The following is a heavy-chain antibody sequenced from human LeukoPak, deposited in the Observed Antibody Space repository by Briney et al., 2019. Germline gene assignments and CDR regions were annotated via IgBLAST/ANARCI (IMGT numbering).Heavy chain of an antibody. J-gene: IGHJ6*02. CDR3: ARGVPVRWGWSAYYYYYGMDV. CDR1: GYTFTSYA. V-gene: IGHV7-4-1*02. CDR2: INTNTGNP. Sequence: ASVKVSCKASGYTFTSYAMNWVRQAPGQGLEWMGWINTNTGNPTYAQGFTGRFVFPLDTSVSTAYLQISSLRAEDTAVYYCARGVPVRWGWSAYYYYYGMDVWGQGTTVTVSS. D-gene: IGHD6-19*01.